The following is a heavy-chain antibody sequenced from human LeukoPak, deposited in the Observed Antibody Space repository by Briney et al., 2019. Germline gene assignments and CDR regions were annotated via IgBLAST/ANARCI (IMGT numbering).Heavy chain of an antibody. CDR3: ARGGELLSY. D-gene: IGHD1-7*01. Sequence: PSETLSLTCTVSGGSVSSGDYYWTWIRQPAGKGLEWIGRIYTSGSTSYSPSLKSRVTISLDTSKNQFSLRLSSVTAADTAVYYCARGGELLSYLGQGTLVTVS. CDR1: GGSVSSGDYY. CDR2: IYTSGST. J-gene: IGHJ4*02. V-gene: IGHV4-61*02.